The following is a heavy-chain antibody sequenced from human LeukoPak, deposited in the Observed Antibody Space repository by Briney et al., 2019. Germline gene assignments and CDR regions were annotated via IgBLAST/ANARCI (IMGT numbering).Heavy chain of an antibody. V-gene: IGHV3-48*01. J-gene: IGHJ4*02. CDR2: ISSSSSTI. CDR3: AKRIATAGKHYFDN. D-gene: IGHD6-13*01. Sequence: GGSLRLSCAASGFTFSSYSMNWVRQAPGKGLEWVSYISSSSSTIHYADSVKGRFTISRDNAKNSLYLQMNSPRAEDTAVYYCAKRIATAGKHYFDNWGQGTLVTVSS. CDR1: GFTFSSYS.